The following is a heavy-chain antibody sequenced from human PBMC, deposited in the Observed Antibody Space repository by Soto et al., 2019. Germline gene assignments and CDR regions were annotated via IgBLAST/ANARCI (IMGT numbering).Heavy chain of an antibody. CDR3: ARDWNCSNTRCQNCFDP. V-gene: IGHV1-18*01. D-gene: IGHD2-2*01. CDR1: GYTFINYG. Sequence: QGQLVQSGAEVTEPGASVKVSCKASGYTFINYGVSWVRQAPGQGLEWMGWISGNTGKANYAQNLQGRVTMTTDTSKNTAYMELRSLRSDDTAVYYCARDWNCSNTRCQNCFDPWGQGTLVTVSS. CDR2: ISGNTGKA. J-gene: IGHJ5*02.